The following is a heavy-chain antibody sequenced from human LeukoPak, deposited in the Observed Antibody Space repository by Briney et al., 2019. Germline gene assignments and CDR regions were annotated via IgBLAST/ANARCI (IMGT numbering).Heavy chain of an antibody. CDR3: AKDPAAVVAATYIDY. CDR1: GFTFSSYG. D-gene: IGHD2-15*01. J-gene: IGHJ4*02. CDR2: IRYDGSNK. Sequence: GGSLRLSCAASGFTFSSYGMHWVRQAPGKGLEWVAFIRYDGSNKYYADSVKGRFTISRDNSKSTLYLQMNSLRAEDTAVYYCAKDPAAVVAATYIDYWGQGTLVTVSS. V-gene: IGHV3-30*02.